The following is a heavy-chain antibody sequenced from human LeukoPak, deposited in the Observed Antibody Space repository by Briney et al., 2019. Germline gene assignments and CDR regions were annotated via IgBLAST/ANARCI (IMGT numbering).Heavy chain of an antibody. CDR2: ISGSGGST. V-gene: IGHV3-23*01. CDR1: GFPFSSYA. D-gene: IGHD6-13*01. J-gene: IGHJ4*02. CDR3: ASPFGYSSSWYDDY. Sequence: GGTLRLSCAASGFPFSSYAMSWVRQAPGKGLEWVSAISGSGGSTYYADSVKGRLTISRDNSKNTLYLHMNSLRAEDTAVYYCASPFGYSSSWYDDYWGQGTLVTASS.